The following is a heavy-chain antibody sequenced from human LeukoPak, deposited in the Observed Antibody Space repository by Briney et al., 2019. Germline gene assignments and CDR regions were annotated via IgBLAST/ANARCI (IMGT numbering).Heavy chain of an antibody. Sequence: GASVKVSCKASGYTFTGYYMHWVRQAPGQGLEWMGWINPNSGDTNYAQKFQGRVTMTRDTSISTAYMELSRLRSDDTAVYYCARAGYYYYYMDVWGKGTTVTISS. V-gene: IGHV1-2*02. CDR3: ARAGYYYYYMDV. CDR1: GYTFTGYY. CDR2: INPNSGDT. J-gene: IGHJ6*03.